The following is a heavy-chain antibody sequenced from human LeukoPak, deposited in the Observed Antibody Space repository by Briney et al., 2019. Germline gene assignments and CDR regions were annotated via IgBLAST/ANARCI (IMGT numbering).Heavy chain of an antibody. CDR3: ARTASIVVVSRYAFDI. J-gene: IGHJ3*02. CDR2: IYPGDSDT. Sequence: GESLKISCKGSGFIFTSYWIGWVRQVPGKGLEWMGIIYPGDSDTRYSPSFQGQVTISADKSISTAYLQWSSLKASDTAMYYCARTASIVVVSRYAFDIWGQGTMVTVSS. D-gene: IGHD2-2*01. V-gene: IGHV5-51*01. CDR1: GFIFTSYW.